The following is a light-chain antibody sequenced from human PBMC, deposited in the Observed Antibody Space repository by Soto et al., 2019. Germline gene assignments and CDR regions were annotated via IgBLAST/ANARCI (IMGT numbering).Light chain of an antibody. J-gene: IGLJ2*01. CDR3: SSYTSNSIVI. V-gene: IGLV2-14*01. CDR1: GSDVGDYNY. CDR2: EVS. Sequence: QSALTQPASVSGCPGQSITISCTGTGSDVGDYNYVSWYQQHPGKAPKLMIYEVSHRLSGVSNRFSGSKSGYTASLTISGLQDEDEADYYCSSYTSNSIVIFGGGTQLTVL.